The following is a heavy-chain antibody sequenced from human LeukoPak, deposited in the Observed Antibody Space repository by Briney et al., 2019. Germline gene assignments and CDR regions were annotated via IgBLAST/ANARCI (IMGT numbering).Heavy chain of an antibody. CDR2: IYYSGST. J-gene: IGHJ3*02. CDR3: ARVYYDSSGYYGAFEI. V-gene: IGHV4-4*02. CDR1: GGSISNTNW. Sequence: SGTLSLTCGVSGGSISNTNWWSWVRQPPGQGLEWIGYIYYSGSTNYNPSLKSRVTISVDTSKNQFSLKLSSVTATDTAVYYCARVYYDSSGYYGAFEIWGQGTMVTVSS. D-gene: IGHD3-22*01.